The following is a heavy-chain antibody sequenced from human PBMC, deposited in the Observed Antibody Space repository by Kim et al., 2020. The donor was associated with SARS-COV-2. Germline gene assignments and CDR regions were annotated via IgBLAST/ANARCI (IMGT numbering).Heavy chain of an antibody. D-gene: IGHD2-2*01. CDR1: GGSFSGYY. J-gene: IGHJ5*02. V-gene: IGHV4-34*01. Sequence: SETLSLTCAVYGGSFSGYYWSWIRQPPGKGLEWIGEINHSGSTNYNPSLKSRVTISVDTSKNQFSLKLSSVTAADTAVYYCARGQYGWFDPWGQGPLVTV. CDR2: INHSGST. CDR3: ARGQYGWFDP.